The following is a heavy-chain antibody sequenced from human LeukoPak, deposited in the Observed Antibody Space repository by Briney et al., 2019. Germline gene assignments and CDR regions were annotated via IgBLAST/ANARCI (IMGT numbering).Heavy chain of an antibody. CDR3: ARDGCSSTSCYPPGLDY. CDR2: ISAYNGNT. D-gene: IGHD2-2*01. CDR1: GYTFTSYG. Sequence: ASVKVSCKASGYTFTSYGISWVRQAPGQGLEWMGWISAYNGNTNYAQKLQGRVTMTTDTSTSTAYMELRSLRSDDTAVYYCARDGCSSTSCYPPGLDYWGQGTLVTVSS. V-gene: IGHV1-18*04. J-gene: IGHJ4*02.